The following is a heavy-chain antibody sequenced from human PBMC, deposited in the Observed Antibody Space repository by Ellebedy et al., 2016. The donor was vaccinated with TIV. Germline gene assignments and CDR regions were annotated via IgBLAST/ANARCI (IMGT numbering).Heavy chain of an antibody. CDR3: ARDLGRYGMDV. CDR2: IFGSWST. V-gene: IGHV4-59*01. Sequence: MPSETLSLTCTVSGGSISSDSWRWIRQPPGNGLEWIGYIFGSWSTIYNPSLMSRVTISLDTYKNQFSLYLSSVTAADTATYYCARDLGRYGMDVWGQGTTFTVSS. J-gene: IGHJ6*02. CDR1: GGSISSDS.